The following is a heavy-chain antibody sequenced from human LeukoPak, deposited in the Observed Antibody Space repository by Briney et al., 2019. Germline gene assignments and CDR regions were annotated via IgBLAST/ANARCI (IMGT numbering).Heavy chain of an antibody. CDR1: GVSISSSSYY. Sequence: PSETLSLTCTVSGVSISSSSYYWGWIRQPPGKGLEWIGSIYYSGSTYYNPSLKSRVTISVDTSKNQFSLKLSSVTAADTAVYYCARLSRITIFGVVIINWFDPWGQGTLVTVSS. J-gene: IGHJ5*02. D-gene: IGHD3-3*01. CDR3: ARLSRITIFGVVIINWFDP. CDR2: IYYSGST. V-gene: IGHV4-39*01.